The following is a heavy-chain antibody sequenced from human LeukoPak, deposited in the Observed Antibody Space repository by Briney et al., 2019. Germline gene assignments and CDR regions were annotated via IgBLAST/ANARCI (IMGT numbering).Heavy chain of an antibody. J-gene: IGHJ6*02. CDR2: IKQDGSEK. CDR1: GFTFSSYW. CDR3: AREAYDSSGFGYYYYYGMDV. V-gene: IGHV3-7*01. Sequence: GGSLRLSCAASGFTFSSYWMSWVRQAPGKGLEWVANIKQDGSEKYYVDSVKGRFTISRDNAKNSLYLQMNSLRAEDTAVYYCAREAYDSSGFGYYYYYGMDVWGQGTTVTVSS. D-gene: IGHD3-22*01.